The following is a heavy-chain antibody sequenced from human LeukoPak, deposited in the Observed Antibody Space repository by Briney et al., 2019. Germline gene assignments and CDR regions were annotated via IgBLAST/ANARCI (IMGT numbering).Heavy chain of an antibody. CDR3: ANYYETTGYGHSDH. J-gene: IGHJ5*02. V-gene: IGHV3-23*01. D-gene: IGHD3-22*01. CDR2: ISGSGGST. CDR1: GFTFSNYA. Sequence: GRSLRLSCAASGFTFSNYAMHWVRQAPGKGLEGVSGISGSGGSTYYADSVKGRFTISRDNSKNTLYLQMNSLRVEDTAIYYCANYYETTGYGHSDHWGQGTLVTVSS.